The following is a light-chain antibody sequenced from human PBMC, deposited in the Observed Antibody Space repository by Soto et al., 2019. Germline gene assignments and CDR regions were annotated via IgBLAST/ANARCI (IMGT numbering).Light chain of an antibody. CDR3: QHYNNWPSDRT. CDR1: QSVGSN. J-gene: IGKJ1*01. Sequence: EIVMTQSPATLSVSLGERVTLSCRASQSVGSNLAWYQQKPGQAPRLLIYGASTRATGIPARFSGSGSGTELTLTISSLQSEDYAIYFYQHYNNWPSDRTFGQGTKVEIK. CDR2: GAS. V-gene: IGKV3-15*01.